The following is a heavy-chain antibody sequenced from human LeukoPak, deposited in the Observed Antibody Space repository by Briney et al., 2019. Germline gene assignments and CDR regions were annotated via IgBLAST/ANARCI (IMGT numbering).Heavy chain of an antibody. V-gene: IGHV4-59*01. J-gene: IGHJ3*02. D-gene: IGHD2-8*02. Sequence: SETLSLTCTVSGGSINSYFWNWIRQPPGKGLEWIGYIYYSGSTNYNPSLESRVTISVDPSKNQFSLRLSSVTAADTAVYYCARSRCGGYCSGGVCYFGAFDIWGQGTRVTVSS. CDR3: ARSRCGGYCSGGVCYFGAFDI. CDR2: IYYSGST. CDR1: GGSINSYF.